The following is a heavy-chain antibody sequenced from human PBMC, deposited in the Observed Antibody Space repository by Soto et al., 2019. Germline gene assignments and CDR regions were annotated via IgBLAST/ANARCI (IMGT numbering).Heavy chain of an antibody. CDR1: GFSLSTSEVG. Sequence: QITLKESGPTLVKPTQTLTLTCTCSGFSLSTSEVGVVWIRQPPGKALEWLALIYWDDDKRYSPSLGSRLTITKDTSKNQMVLTLTNMDPVDTCTYYCAHRRTGYFDYWGQGTLVTVSS. CDR2: IYWDDDK. J-gene: IGHJ4*02. V-gene: IGHV2-5*02. CDR3: AHRRTGYFDY.